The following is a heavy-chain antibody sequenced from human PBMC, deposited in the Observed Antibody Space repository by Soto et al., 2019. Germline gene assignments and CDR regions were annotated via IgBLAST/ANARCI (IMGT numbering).Heavy chain of an antibody. Sequence: GGSLRLSCVASGFTFSSYWMHWVRRTPGQGLVWVSHTDSDGSFTTYADSVKGRFTISRDNAKSTLFLKMNSLRAEDTAVYYCGRDDFGMGLDYWGLGTLGTVYS. J-gene: IGHJ4*02. CDR1: GFTFSSYW. CDR3: GRDDFGMGLDY. D-gene: IGHD1-20*01. CDR2: TDSDGSFT. V-gene: IGHV3-74*01.